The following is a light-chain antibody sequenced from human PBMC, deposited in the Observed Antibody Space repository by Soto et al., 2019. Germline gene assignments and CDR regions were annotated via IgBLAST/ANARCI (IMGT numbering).Light chain of an antibody. CDR3: MQALQTPYT. CDR2: LGS. V-gene: IGKV2-28*01. J-gene: IGKJ2*01. Sequence: DIVMTQSPLSLPVTPGEPASISCRSSQSLLHSNGYNYFDWYLQKPGQSPQLLIYLGSNRASGVXDXFSGSGSGTDFTLKISRVEAEDVGIYYCMQALQTPYTFGQGTKLEIK. CDR1: QSLLHSNGYNY.